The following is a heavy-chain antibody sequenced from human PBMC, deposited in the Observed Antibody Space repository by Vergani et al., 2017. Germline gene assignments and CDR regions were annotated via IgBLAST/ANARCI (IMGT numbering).Heavy chain of an antibody. CDR3: ARDLRFLYNRFDP. CDR1: GFTFNQYG. V-gene: IGHV3-33*01. J-gene: IGHJ5*02. D-gene: IGHD1-14*01. CDR2: TWYYGNKK. Sequence: QVQLVESGGGVVQPGRSLRLSCAASGFTFNQYGMHWVRQAPGKGLEWVAVTWYYGNKKKYADSVKGRFTISRDNSKSTMYLQMNSLRDEDTGVYYCARDLRFLYNRFDPWGQGTLVTVSS.